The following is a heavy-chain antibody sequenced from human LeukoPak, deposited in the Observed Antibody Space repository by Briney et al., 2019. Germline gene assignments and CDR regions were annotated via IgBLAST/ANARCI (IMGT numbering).Heavy chain of an antibody. CDR3: ATGGSYHVY. CDR2: INRDGSEK. Sequence: PGGSLRLSCVASGLNFSNYWLTWVRQAPGKGLEWVANINRDGSEKYYVDSVKGRFTISRDNANNSWNLQMDSLRAEDTAVYFCATGGSYHVYWGHGTLVTVSS. J-gene: IGHJ4*03. V-gene: IGHV3-7*05. CDR1: GLNFSNYW. D-gene: IGHD1-26*01.